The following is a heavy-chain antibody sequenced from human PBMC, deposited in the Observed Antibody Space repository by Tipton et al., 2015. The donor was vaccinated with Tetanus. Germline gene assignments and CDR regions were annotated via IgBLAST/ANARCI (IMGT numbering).Heavy chain of an antibody. D-gene: IGHD3-22*01. J-gene: IGHJ6*02. CDR3: ARSPRSRIYDSSGYSFRYFCGMAV. Sequence: TLSLTCTVSGGSISSGGYYWSWIRQHPGKGLEWIVDIYNSGSTYYNPSLKGRVTMSLDTSKSQLSLNLSSVTAADTAVYYCARSPRSRIYDSSGYSFRYFCGMAVWGLGATVTVSS. V-gene: IGHV4-31*03. CDR2: IYNSGST. CDR1: GGSISSGGYY.